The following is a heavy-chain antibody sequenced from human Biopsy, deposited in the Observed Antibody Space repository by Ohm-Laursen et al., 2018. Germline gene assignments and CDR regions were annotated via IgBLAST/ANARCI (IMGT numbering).Heavy chain of an antibody. V-gene: IGHV3-11*01. CDR3: ARELGNGMDV. CDR2: ITNTGRTV. Sequence: SLRLSCAASGFTFSDNHMNWIRQAPGKGLEWVSFITNTGRTVYADSVKGRFTISRDNADNSLHLQMKSLRAEDTAVYYCARELGNGMDVWGQGTPVTVSS. CDR1: GFTFSDNH. J-gene: IGHJ6*02.